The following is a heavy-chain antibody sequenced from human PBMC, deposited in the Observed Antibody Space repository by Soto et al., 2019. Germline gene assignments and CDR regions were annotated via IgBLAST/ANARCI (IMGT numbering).Heavy chain of an antibody. CDR3: AADRYCSSNTCPGALDI. J-gene: IGHJ3*02. V-gene: IGHV3-15*01. CDR2: IKRKIDGERT. D-gene: IGHD2-2*01. CDR1: GFAFTHVW. Sequence: EVQLLESGGDLAEPGGSLRLSCAASGFAFTHVWMTWVRQAPGRGLEWVGRIKRKIDGERTKYAAHVKGRITIASDDSTSTLYQQTNSMKTDGEGVYYWAADRYCSSNTCPGALDIWGQGT.